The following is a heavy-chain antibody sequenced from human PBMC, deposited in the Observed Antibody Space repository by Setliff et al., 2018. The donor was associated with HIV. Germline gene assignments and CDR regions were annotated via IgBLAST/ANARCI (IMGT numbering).Heavy chain of an antibody. J-gene: IGHJ4*02. CDR3: AGSRGYVVQAD. D-gene: IGHD3-22*01. V-gene: IGHV3-7*01. CDR2: IKQDGSEK. Sequence: PGGSLRLSCAASGSTFSNYWMSWVRQAPGKGPEWVANIKQDGSEKYYVESVKGRFTISRDNAKNSLYLQMNNLRAEDTAIYYCAGSRGYVVQADWGQGTLVTVSS. CDR1: GSTFSNYW.